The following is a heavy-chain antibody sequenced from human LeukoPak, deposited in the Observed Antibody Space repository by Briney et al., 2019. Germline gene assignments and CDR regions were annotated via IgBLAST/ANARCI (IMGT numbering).Heavy chain of an antibody. Sequence: ASVKVSCKASGGTFSSYAISWVRQAPGQGLEWMGGIIPIFGTANYAQKFQGRVTITADESTSTAYMELSSLRSEDTAVYYCAREEDSSGYYYYWGQGTLVTVSS. D-gene: IGHD3-22*01. CDR3: AREEDSSGYYYY. J-gene: IGHJ4*02. CDR2: IIPIFGTA. CDR1: GGTFSSYA. V-gene: IGHV1-69*01.